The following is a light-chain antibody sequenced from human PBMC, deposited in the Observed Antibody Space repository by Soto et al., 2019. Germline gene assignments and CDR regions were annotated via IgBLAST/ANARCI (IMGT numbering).Light chain of an antibody. CDR1: QSVSSSY. V-gene: IGKV3-20*01. CDR3: QQYGSSPPT. Sequence: ETVLTQSPGTLSLSPGERATLSCRASQSVSSSYLAWYQQKPGQAPRLLIYGASSRATGIPDRFSGSGSGTDFTLTINRLEPEDFAVYYCQQYGSSPPTFGQGTKVDIK. CDR2: GAS. J-gene: IGKJ1*01.